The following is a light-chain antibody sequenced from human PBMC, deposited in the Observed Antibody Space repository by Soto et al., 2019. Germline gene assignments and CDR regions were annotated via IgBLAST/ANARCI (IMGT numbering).Light chain of an antibody. CDR3: QAWDSSLAV. CDR2: QDS. CDR1: KLGDKY. Sequence: SYELTQPPSVSVSPGQTASITCSGDKLGDKYACWYQQKPGQSPVLVIYQDSKRPSGIRERFSGSNSGNTATLTISGTQAMDEADYYCQAWDSSLAVFGGGTKVTVL. J-gene: IGLJ2*01. V-gene: IGLV3-1*01.